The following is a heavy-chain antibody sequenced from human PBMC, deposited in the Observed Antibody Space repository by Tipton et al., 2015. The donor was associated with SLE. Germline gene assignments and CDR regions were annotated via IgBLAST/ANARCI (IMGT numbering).Heavy chain of an antibody. V-gene: IGHV4-34*01. CDR3: ARLSGYSYGPFDY. J-gene: IGHJ4*02. CDR1: GGSFSGYY. CDR2: INHRGST. D-gene: IGHD5-18*01. Sequence: TLSLTCAVYGGSFSGYYWSWIRQPPGKGLEWIGEINHRGSTNYNPSLKSRVTISVDTSKNQFSLKLSSVTAADTAVYYCARLSGYSYGPFDYWGQGTLVTVSS.